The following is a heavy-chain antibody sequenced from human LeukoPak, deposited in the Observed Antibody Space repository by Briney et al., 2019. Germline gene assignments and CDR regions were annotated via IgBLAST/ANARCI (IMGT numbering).Heavy chain of an antibody. Sequence: PGGSLRLSCTASGFAFDSYEMNWVRQVPGKGLEWISFISGSGSTMFYADSVKGRFTISRDNAKNSLYLQMNSLRVEDTAVYYCARGFIMIRGVIVYWGRGTLVTVSS. J-gene: IGHJ4*02. D-gene: IGHD3-10*01. V-gene: IGHV3-48*03. CDR1: GFAFDSYE. CDR2: ISGSGSTM. CDR3: ARGFIMIRGVIVY.